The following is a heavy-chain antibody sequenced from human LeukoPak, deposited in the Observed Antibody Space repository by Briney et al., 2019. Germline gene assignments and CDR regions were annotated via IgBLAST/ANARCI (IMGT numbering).Heavy chain of an antibody. CDR3: ARSPYCTGGSCYLLY. CDR2: VYYSGST. J-gene: IGHJ4*02. Sequence: ASETLSLTCAVYGGSFSDYYWSWVRQHPGKGLEWIGYVYYSGSTYYNPSLQSRVTMSLDTSKNQFILRLSSVTAADTAVYYCARSPYCTGGSCYLLYWGQGTLVTVSS. D-gene: IGHD2-15*01. CDR1: GGSFSDYY. V-gene: IGHV4-31*11.